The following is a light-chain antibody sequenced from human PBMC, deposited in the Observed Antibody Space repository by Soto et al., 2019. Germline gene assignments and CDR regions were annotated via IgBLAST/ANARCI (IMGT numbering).Light chain of an antibody. CDR1: SSDVGVYDF. Sequence: QSALTQPASVSGSPGQSITISCAGTSSDVGVYDFVSWYQQHPGKAPKLLIYDVNNRPAGISNRFSGSKSGNTASLTISGLQAEDEADYYCSSYTTSTTRVFGGGTKVTV. V-gene: IGLV2-14*03. J-gene: IGLJ2*01. CDR3: SSYTTSTTRV. CDR2: DVN.